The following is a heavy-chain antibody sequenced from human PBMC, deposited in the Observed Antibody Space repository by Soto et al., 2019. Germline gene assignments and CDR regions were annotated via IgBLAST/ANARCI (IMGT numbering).Heavy chain of an antibody. J-gene: IGHJ6*02. CDR2: INHSGST. CDR1: GGSFSGYY. V-gene: IGHV4-34*01. D-gene: IGHD3-10*01. Sequence: SETLSLTCAVYGGSFSGYYWSWIRQPPGKGLEWIGEINHSGSTNYNPSLKSRVTISVDTSKNQFSLKLSSVTAADTAVYYCARGPYVLLWFGESYMDVWGQGTTVTVSS. CDR3: ARGPYVLLWFGESYMDV.